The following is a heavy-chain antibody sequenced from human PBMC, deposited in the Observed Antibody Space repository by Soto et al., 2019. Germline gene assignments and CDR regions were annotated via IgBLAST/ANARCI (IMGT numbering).Heavy chain of an antibody. D-gene: IGHD1-20*01. CDR2: IIPIFGTA. V-gene: IGHV1-69*12. CDR3: APRITGSPNYYYGMDV. CDR1: GGTFSSYA. Sequence: QVQLVQSGAEVKKPGSSVKVSCKASGGTFSSYAINWVRQAPGQGLEWMGGIIPIFGTADYAQKFQGRVTITADESTSTAYMELSSLRSEDTAVYSCAPRITGSPNYYYGMDVWGQGTTVTVSS. J-gene: IGHJ6*02.